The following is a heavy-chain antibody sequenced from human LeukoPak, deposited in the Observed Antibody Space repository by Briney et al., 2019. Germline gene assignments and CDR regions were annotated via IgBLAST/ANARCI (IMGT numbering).Heavy chain of an antibody. CDR2: ISGSGDTI. CDR1: GFTFSRYE. D-gene: IGHD6-13*01. CDR3: ARVGSIAAAGTPDY. J-gene: IGHJ4*02. Sequence: GGSLRLSCAGSGFTFSRYEMNWVRQAPGKGLEWISYISGSGDTIYYADSVKGRFTISRDNAKNSLYLQMNSLRAEDTAVYYCARVGSIAAAGTPDYWGQGTLVTVSS. V-gene: IGHV3-48*03.